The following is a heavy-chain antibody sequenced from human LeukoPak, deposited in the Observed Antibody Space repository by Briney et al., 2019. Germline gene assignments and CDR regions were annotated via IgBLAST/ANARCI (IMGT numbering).Heavy chain of an antibody. V-gene: IGHV3-21*01. J-gene: IGHJ6*04. CDR2: ISFSNSYI. CDR3: AELGITMIGGV. CDR1: GFTFSSYS. Sequence: GGSLRLSCAASGFTFSSYSMNWVRQAPGKGLEWVSFISFSNSYIYYADSVKGRFTISRDNAKNSLYLQMNSLRAEDTAVYYCAELGITMIGGVWGKGTTVTISS. D-gene: IGHD3-10*02.